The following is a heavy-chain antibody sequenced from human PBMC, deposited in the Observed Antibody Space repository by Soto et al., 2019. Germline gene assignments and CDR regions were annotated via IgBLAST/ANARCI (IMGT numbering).Heavy chain of an antibody. CDR2: IIPIFGTA. D-gene: IGHD6-13*01. Sequence: QVPLVQSGAEVKKPGSSVKVSCKASGGTFSSYAISWVRQAPGQGLEWKGGIIPIFGTANYAQKFQGRVTITADKSTSTAYMELSSLRSEDMAVYYCASPRCLVSSRGGDFDYWGQGTLVTVSS. J-gene: IGHJ4*02. CDR3: ASPRCLVSSRGGDFDY. V-gene: IGHV1-69*06. CDR1: GGTFSSYA.